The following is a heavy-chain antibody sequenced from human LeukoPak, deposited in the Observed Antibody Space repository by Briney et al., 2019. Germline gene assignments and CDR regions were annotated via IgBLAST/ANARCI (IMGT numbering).Heavy chain of an antibody. CDR1: GYTFINYW. Sequence: GESLKISCKGSGYTFINYWIAWVRQMPGKGLEWMGIFYPGDSGTRYSPSFQGQVTISADKSISTAYLQWSSLKASDTAMYYCAILFSPPYCGGDPCAFDIWGQGTTVTVSS. CDR3: AILFSPPYCGGDPCAFDI. CDR2: FYPGDSGT. D-gene: IGHD2-21*02. V-gene: IGHV5-51*01. J-gene: IGHJ3*02.